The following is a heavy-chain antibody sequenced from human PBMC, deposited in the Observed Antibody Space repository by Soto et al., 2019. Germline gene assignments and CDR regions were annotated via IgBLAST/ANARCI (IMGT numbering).Heavy chain of an antibody. CDR2: IYYSGST. CDR3: ARGAKSRAFDI. D-gene: IGHD2-15*01. J-gene: IGHJ3*02. Sequence: SETLSLTCTVSGGSISSYYWSWIRQPPGKGLEWIGYIYYSGSTNYNPSLKSRVTISVDTSKNQFSLKLSSVTAADTAVYYCARGAKSRAFDIWGQGTMVTVSS. CDR1: GGSISSYY. V-gene: IGHV4-59*01.